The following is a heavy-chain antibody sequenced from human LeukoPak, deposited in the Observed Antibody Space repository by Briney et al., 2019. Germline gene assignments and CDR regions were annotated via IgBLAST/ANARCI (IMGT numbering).Heavy chain of an antibody. J-gene: IGHJ4*02. Sequence: SEILSLTCTVSGDSISSYYWSWIRQPPGKGLEWIGYIYYSGSTNYNPSLKSRVTISVDTSKNQFSLKLSSVTAADTAVYYCARLISSSLNFDYWGQGTLVTVSS. D-gene: IGHD6-13*01. CDR1: GDSISSYY. CDR3: ARLISSSLNFDY. V-gene: IGHV4-59*08. CDR2: IYYSGST.